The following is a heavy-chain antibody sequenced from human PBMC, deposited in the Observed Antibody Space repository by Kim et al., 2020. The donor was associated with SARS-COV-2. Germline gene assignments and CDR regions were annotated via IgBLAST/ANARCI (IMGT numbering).Heavy chain of an antibody. CDR2: YI. D-gene: IGHD1-26*01. J-gene: IGHJ4*02. Sequence: YIHYDDSVKGRFTVSRDDAKSVVYLQMDNGTVEDTAVYYCAGSWSGDFDYWGEGTRVTVSS. CDR3: AGSWSGDFDY. V-gene: IGHV3-21*06.